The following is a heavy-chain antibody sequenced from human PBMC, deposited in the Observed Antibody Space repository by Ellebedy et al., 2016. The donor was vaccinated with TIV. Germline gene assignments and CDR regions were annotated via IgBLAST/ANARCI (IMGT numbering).Heavy chain of an antibody. V-gene: IGHV3-23*01. CDR2: ISDSGDKT. J-gene: IGHJ4*02. CDR3: AKRNTMVRGVTNYDY. D-gene: IGHD3-10*01. CDR1: GFTFSSYA. Sequence: GESLKISCAASGFTFSSYAMSWVRQAPGKGLEWVSVISDSGDKTYYADSVKGRFIISRDNSKNTLYLQINSLRAEDTAVYYCAKRNTMVRGVTNYDYWGQGTLVTVSS.